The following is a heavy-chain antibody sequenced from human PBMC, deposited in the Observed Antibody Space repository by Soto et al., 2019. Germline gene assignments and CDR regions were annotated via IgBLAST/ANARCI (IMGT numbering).Heavy chain of an antibody. Sequence: GASVKVSCKVSGYPFTTYYIHWVRQAPGQGREWMGWIDPRSGGTVYEQKFQGRVTMTRDTSISTVYMDLSGLTSDDTALYYCATDDYGIFPYWGQGSLVTVSS. CDR1: GYPFTTYY. CDR3: ATDDYGIFPY. V-gene: IGHV1-2*02. CDR2: IDPRSGGT. J-gene: IGHJ4*02. D-gene: IGHD3-10*01.